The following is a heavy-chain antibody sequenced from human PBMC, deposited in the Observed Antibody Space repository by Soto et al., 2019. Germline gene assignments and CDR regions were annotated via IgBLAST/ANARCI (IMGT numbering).Heavy chain of an antibody. D-gene: IGHD2-15*01. CDR3: ARAAVAFDAFDL. CDR2: TYLRSKWYN. Sequence: SQTLSLTCGISGDSVSSNGATWNWIRQSPSRGLEWLGRTYLRSKWYNEYAVSVKSRIAISPDTSKNHFSLQLSSVTPEDTAVYFCARAAVAFDAFDLWGQGTVVTVS. CDR1: GDSVSSNGAT. V-gene: IGHV6-1*01. J-gene: IGHJ3*01.